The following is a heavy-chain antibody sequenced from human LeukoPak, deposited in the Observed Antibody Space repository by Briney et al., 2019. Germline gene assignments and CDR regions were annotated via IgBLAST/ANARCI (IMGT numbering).Heavy chain of an antibody. Sequence: PSETLSLTCTVSGGSISSYCWSWIRQPPGKGLEWIGYTYYSGSTNYNPSLKSRVTISVDTSKNQFSLKLSSVTAADTAVYYCARRGYDSSGSYRNYWGQGTLVTVSS. V-gene: IGHV4-59*08. J-gene: IGHJ4*02. CDR1: GGSISSYC. D-gene: IGHD3-22*01. CDR3: ARRGYDSSGSYRNY. CDR2: TYYSGST.